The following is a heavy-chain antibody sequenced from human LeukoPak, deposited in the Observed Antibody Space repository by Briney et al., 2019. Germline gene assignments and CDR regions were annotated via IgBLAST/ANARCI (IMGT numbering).Heavy chain of an antibody. D-gene: IGHD3-3*01. Sequence: ASVKVSCKASGGTFSSYAISWVRQAPGQGLEWMGWINPNSGGTNYAQKFQGRVTMTRDTSISTAYLELSRLRSDDTAVYYCASLRFLEGMDVWGQGTTVTVSS. CDR2: INPNSGGT. V-gene: IGHV1-2*02. CDR3: ASLRFLEGMDV. J-gene: IGHJ6*02. CDR1: GGTFSSYA.